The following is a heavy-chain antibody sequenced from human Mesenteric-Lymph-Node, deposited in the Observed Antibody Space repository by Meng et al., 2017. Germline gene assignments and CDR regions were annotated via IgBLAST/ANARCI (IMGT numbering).Heavy chain of an antibody. J-gene: IGHJ5*02. Sequence: SETLSLTCTALGGPISSYYWSWIRQPPGKGLEWIGYIYYSGSTNYNPSLKSRVTISVDTSKNQFSLKLSSVTTADTAVYYCARTFGELLYEYNWFDPWGQGTLVTVSS. CDR1: GGPISSYY. CDR2: IYYSGST. CDR3: ARTFGELLYEYNWFDP. V-gene: IGHV4-59*01. D-gene: IGHD3-10*01.